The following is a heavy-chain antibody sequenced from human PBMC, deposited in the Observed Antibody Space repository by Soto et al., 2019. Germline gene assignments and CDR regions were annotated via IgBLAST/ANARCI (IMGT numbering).Heavy chain of an antibody. D-gene: IGHD5-12*01. CDR2: IVPIVDTS. CDR3: VRVVAIPGYPDN. V-gene: IGHV1-69*12. J-gene: IGHJ4*02. Sequence: QVQLVQSGAAVRQPASSVKVSCKTSGGTFSSYAISWVRQAPGQGLEWMGGIVPIVDTSTYAQKFQGRVTITADESTSTDYMELSSLRSDDTAVYYCVRVVAIPGYPDNWGQGTLVTVSS. CDR1: GGTFSSYA.